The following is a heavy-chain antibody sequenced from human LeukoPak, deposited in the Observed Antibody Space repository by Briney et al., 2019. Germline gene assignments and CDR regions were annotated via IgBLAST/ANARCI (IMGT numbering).Heavy chain of an antibody. Sequence: GGSLRLSCAASGFTFSSSAMSWVRQVPGKGLEWVSGISASGGSTYYADSVRGRFTISRDNAKNSLYLQMNSLRAEDTAVYYCARGPSYDYVWGSYFDYWGQGTLVTVSS. D-gene: IGHD3-16*01. CDR2: ISASGGST. J-gene: IGHJ4*02. V-gene: IGHV3-23*01. CDR1: GFTFSSSA. CDR3: ARGPSYDYVWGSYFDY.